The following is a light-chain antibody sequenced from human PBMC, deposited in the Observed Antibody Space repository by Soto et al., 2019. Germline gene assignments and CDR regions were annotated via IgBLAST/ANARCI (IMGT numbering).Light chain of an antibody. V-gene: IGKV3-20*01. CDR3: QQYGSSPTT. J-gene: IGKJ5*01. CDR1: QTISNN. CDR2: GAS. Sequence: EIVMTRSPVTLSVSAGERATLSCRASQTISNNLAWYQQKPGQAPRLLISGASTRATDIPARFSGSGSGTDFTLTISRLEPEDYAVYYCQQYGSSPTTFGQGTRLEIK.